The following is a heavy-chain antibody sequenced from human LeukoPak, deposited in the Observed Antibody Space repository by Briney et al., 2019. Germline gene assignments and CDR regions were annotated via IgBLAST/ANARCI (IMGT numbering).Heavy chain of an antibody. CDR2: MNPNSGNT. V-gene: IGHV1-8*03. J-gene: IGHJ4*02. D-gene: IGHD4-17*01. CDR3: ARGDYGDSFDY. Sequence: ASVKVSCKASGYTFTRYAMNWVRQATGQGLEWMGWMNPNSGNTGYAQKFQGRVTITRNTSISTAYMELSSLRSEDTAVYYCARGDYGDSFDYWGQGTLVTVSS. CDR1: GYTFTRYA.